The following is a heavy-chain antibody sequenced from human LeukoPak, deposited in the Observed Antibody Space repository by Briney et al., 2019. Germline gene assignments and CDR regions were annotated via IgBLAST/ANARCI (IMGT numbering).Heavy chain of an antibody. V-gene: IGHV3-23*01. D-gene: IGHD1-7*01. CDR3: AKRRGLELLYYYMDV. CDR1: GFTFSSHG. CDR2: ISGNST. Sequence: GGSLRLSCAASGFTFSSHGMNWVRQAPGKGLEWVSAISGNSTYYADSVKGRFTISRDNSKNTLYLQMNSLRAEDTAVYYCAKRRGLELLYYYMDVWGKGTTVTVSS. J-gene: IGHJ6*03.